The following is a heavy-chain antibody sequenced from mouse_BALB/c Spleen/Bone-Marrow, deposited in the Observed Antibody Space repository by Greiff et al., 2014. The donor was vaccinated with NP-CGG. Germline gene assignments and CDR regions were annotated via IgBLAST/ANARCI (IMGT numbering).Heavy chain of an antibody. D-gene: IGHD2-4*01. CDR1: GFNIKDTY. Sequence: EVQLQQSGAELVKPGASVKLSCTASGFNIKDTYMHWVKQRPGQGLEWIGRIDPANGNTKYDPKFQGKATITADTSSNTAYLQLSSLTSEDTAVYYCAMITTGAWFAYWGQGTLVTVSA. J-gene: IGHJ3*01. V-gene: IGHV14-3*02. CDR3: AMITTGAWFAY. CDR2: IDPANGNT.